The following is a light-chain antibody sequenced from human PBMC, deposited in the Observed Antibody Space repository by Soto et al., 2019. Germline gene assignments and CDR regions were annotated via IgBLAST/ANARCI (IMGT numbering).Light chain of an antibody. Sequence: EIVMTQSPATLSVSPGETATLSCRASQSVSSTLAWYQQKPGQAPRLLIYGASTRATGIPARFSGSGSGTEFTLTISSLQSEDFAVYYCQQYNNWPALTFGGGTKVEIK. CDR1: QSVSST. CDR2: GAS. CDR3: QQYNNWPALT. V-gene: IGKV3-15*01. J-gene: IGKJ4*01.